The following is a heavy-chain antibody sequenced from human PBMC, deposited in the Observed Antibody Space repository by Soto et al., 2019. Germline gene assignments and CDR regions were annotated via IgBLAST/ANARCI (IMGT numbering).Heavy chain of an antibody. V-gene: IGHV3-72*01. CDR2: TRNKANSYTT. J-gene: IGHJ6*03. CDR3: ARGRYFDWLLFPDYYYYYMDV. Sequence: GGSLRLSCAASGFTFSDHYMDWVRQAPGKGLEWVGRTRNKANSYTTEYAASVKGRFTISRDDSKNSLYLQMNSLKTEDTAVYYCARGRYFDWLLFPDYYYYYMDVWGKGTTVTVSS. D-gene: IGHD3-9*01. CDR1: GFTFSDHY.